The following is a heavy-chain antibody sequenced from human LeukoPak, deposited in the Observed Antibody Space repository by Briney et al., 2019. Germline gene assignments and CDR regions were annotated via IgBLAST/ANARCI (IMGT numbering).Heavy chain of an antibody. CDR3: TRHSSSWAIPFDP. D-gene: IGHD6-13*01. V-gene: IGHV3-73*01. CDR1: GFTFSGSA. J-gene: IGHJ5*02. CDR2: IRSKANSYAT. Sequence: GGSLRLSCAASGFTFSGSAMRWVRQASGKGLEWVGRIRSKANSYATAYAASVKGRFTISRDDSKNTAYLQMNSLKTEDTAVYYCTRHSSSWAIPFDPWGQGTLVAVSS.